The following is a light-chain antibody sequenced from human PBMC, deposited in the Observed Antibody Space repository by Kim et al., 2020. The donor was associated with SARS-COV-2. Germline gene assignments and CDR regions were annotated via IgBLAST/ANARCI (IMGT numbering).Light chain of an antibody. V-gene: IGKV3-11*01. CDR2: DAS. CDR1: QSVSSY. J-gene: IGKJ5*01. Sequence: SPEERATLSCRASQSVSSYLAWYQQKPGQAPRLLSYDASNRATDIPARFRGSGSGTDFTLTISSLEPEDFAVYYCQQRSDWPPITFGQGTRLEIK. CDR3: QQRSDWPPIT.